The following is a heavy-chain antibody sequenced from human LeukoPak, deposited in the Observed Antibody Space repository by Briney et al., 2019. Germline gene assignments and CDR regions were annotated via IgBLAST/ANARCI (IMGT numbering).Heavy chain of an antibody. D-gene: IGHD6-13*01. CDR3: ARGNIAAAGTFWFDP. CDR2: IYYSGST. Sequence: SETLSLTCTVSGGSISSGDYYWSWIRQPPGKGLEWNGYIYYSGSTYYNPSLKSRVTISVDTSKNQFSLKLSSVTAADTAVYYCARGNIAAAGTFWFDPWGQGTLVTVSS. CDR1: GGSISSGDYY. V-gene: IGHV4-30-4*01. J-gene: IGHJ5*02.